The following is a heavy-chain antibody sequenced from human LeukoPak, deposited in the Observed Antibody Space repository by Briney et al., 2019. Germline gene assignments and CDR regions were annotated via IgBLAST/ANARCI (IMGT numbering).Heavy chain of an antibody. D-gene: IGHD6-13*01. CDR2: INNDGSIT. V-gene: IGHV3-74*01. CDR3: TREGRSSNWADWYFDL. J-gene: IGHJ2*01. CDR1: GFTFSSYW. Sequence: GGSLRLSCAASGFTFSSYWMHWVRQDPGKGLVWVSHINNDGSITNYADSVKGRFTISRDDAKNSLYLQMDNLRAGDTAIYYCTREGRSSNWADWYFDLWGRGTLVTVSS.